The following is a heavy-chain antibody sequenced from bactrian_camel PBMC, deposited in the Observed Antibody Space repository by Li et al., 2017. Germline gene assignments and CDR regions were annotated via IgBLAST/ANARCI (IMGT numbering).Heavy chain of an antibody. Sequence: QVQLVESGGGLVQPGGSLRLSCLASGYSRGCMGWFRQVPGKEREGVVSFDGIGRTEYAVSVKDRFTISKDNAKSTLHLQMHSLKPEDTAMYYCAADFLQYCHGGRLTYWGQGTQVTVS. CDR1: GYSRGC. CDR2: FDGIGRT. J-gene: IGHJ4*01. V-gene: IGHV3S53*01. D-gene: IGHD7*01. CDR3: AADFLQYCHGGRLTY.